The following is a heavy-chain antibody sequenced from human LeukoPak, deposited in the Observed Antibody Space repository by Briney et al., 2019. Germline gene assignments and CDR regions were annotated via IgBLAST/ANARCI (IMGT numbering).Heavy chain of an antibody. J-gene: IGHJ6*02. CDR2: IYYSGST. Sequence: PSETLSLPCTVSGGSISSYYWSWLRQPPGKAREWIGYIYYSGSTNYDPSLKSRVTISVDTSKNQFSLKLSSVTAADTAVYYCARELGGYGMDVWGQGTTVTVSS. D-gene: IGHD2-15*01. CDR1: GGSISSYY. V-gene: IGHV4-59*01. CDR3: ARELGGYGMDV.